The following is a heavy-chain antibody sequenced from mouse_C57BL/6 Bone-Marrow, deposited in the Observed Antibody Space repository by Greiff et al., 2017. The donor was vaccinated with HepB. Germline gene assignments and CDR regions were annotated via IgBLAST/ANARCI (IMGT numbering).Heavy chain of an antibody. D-gene: IGHD2-4*01. CDR3: ARWMIKRWYFDV. J-gene: IGHJ1*03. V-gene: IGHV1-63*01. CDR1: GYTFTNYW. CDR2: IYPGGGYT. Sequence: QVQLKQSGAELVRPGTSVKMSCKASGYTFTNYWIGWAKQRPGHGLEWIGDIYPGGGYTNYNEKFKGKATLTADKSSSTAYMQFSSLTSEDSAIYYCARWMIKRWYFDVWGTGTTVTVSS.